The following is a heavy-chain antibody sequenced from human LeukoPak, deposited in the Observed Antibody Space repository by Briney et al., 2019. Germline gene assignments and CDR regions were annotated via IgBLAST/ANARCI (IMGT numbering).Heavy chain of an antibody. J-gene: IGHJ4*02. Sequence: SSVKVSCKASGGTFSSYAISWVRQAPGQGLEWMGGIIPIFGTANYAQKFQGRVTITTDESTSTAYMELSSLRSEDTAVYYCARSHLERQPPGYWGQGTLVTVSS. D-gene: IGHD1-1*01. CDR2: IIPIFGTA. V-gene: IGHV1-69*05. CDR1: GGTFSSYA. CDR3: ARSHLERQPPGY.